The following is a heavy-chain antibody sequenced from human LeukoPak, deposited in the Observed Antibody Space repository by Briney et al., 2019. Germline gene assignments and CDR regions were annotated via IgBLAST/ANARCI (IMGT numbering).Heavy chain of an antibody. Sequence: TGGSLRLSCAASGFTFSSYSMNWVRQAPGKGLEWVSSISSSSSTIYYADSVKGRFTISRDNAKNSLYLQMNSLRAEDTAVYYCARVRREMKRSLGRTTEYSYYYYMDVWGKGTTVTVSS. J-gene: IGHJ6*03. CDR3: ARVRREMKRSLGRTTEYSYYYYMDV. CDR2: ISSSSSTI. D-gene: IGHD1/OR15-1a*01. CDR1: GFTFSSYS. V-gene: IGHV3-48*04.